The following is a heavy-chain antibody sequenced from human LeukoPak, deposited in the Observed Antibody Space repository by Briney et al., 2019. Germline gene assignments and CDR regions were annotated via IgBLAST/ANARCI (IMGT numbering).Heavy chain of an antibody. CDR2: VYYSGST. J-gene: IGHJ3*02. CDR3: ARGPLGFCSTSGCSTDAFDI. Sequence: SETLSLTCTVSAGSIRNYYWSWVRQPPGQGLEWIGYVYYSGSTEYNPSLQSRVTISVDIPKKHFSLKLTSVTAADTAVYYCARGPLGFCSTSGCSTDAFDIWGQGTMVSV. V-gene: IGHV4-59*01. D-gene: IGHD2-2*02. CDR1: AGSIRNYY.